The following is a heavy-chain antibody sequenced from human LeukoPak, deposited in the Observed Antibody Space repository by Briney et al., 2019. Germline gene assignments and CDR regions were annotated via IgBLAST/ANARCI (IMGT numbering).Heavy chain of an antibody. CDR1: GFTFSTYS. J-gene: IGHJ4*02. CDR2: ISSSSNTI. Sequence: GGSLRHSCAASGFTFSTYSMNWVRQAPGKGLEWVSYISSSSNTIYYADSVKGRFTISRDNAKNSLYLQMNSLRDEDTAVYYCARDILTKQAYSGYDNWGQGTLVTVSS. V-gene: IGHV3-48*02. D-gene: IGHD5-12*01. CDR3: ARDILTKQAYSGYDN.